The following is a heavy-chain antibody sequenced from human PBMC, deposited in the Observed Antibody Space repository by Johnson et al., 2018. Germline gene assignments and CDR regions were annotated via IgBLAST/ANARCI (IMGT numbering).Heavy chain of an antibody. CDR3: ARELARALNN. D-gene: IGHD1/OR15-1a*01. Sequence: VQLVESGGGLVQPGGSLRLSCAASGFSFSGYWMSWVRQAPGKGLEWVANIKMDESEKYYVDSVRGRFTISRDNAKNSLYLQMTSLRVGDTAVYYCARELARALNNWGQGDLVTVSS. V-gene: IGHV3-7*01. J-gene: IGHJ4*02. CDR2: IKMDESEK. CDR1: GFSFSGYW.